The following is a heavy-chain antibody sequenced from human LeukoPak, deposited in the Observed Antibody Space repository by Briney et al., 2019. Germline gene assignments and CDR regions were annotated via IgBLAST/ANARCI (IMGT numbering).Heavy chain of an antibody. D-gene: IGHD3-22*01. Sequence: GASVKVSCKVSGYTLTELSMHWVRQAPGKGLEWMGGFDPEDGETIYAQKFQGRVTMTEDTSTDTAYMELSSLRSEDTAVYYCATDYYDSSGHNWFDPWGQGTLVTVPS. J-gene: IGHJ5*02. CDR3: ATDYYDSSGHNWFDP. V-gene: IGHV1-24*01. CDR1: GYTLTELS. CDR2: FDPEDGET.